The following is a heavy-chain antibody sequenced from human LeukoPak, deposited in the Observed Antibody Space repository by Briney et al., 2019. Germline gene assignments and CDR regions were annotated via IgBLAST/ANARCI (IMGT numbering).Heavy chain of an antibody. CDR2: ISSSGSTI. CDR1: GFTFSSYE. Sequence: GGSLRLSCVASGFTFSSYEMNWVRQAPGKGLEWISYISSSGSTIYYADSVKGRFTISRDNAKNSLYLQMNSLRVEDTAVYYCARTYCGGDCYLWFDPWGQGTLVTVSS. V-gene: IGHV3-48*03. J-gene: IGHJ5*02. D-gene: IGHD2-21*02. CDR3: ARTYCGGDCYLWFDP.